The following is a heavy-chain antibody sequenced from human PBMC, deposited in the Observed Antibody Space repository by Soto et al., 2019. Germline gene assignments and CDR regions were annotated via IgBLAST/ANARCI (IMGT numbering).Heavy chain of an antibody. J-gene: IGHJ4*02. CDR1: GFSLSTSGVG. D-gene: IGHD5-18*01. CDR2: IYWDNDK. CDR3: AHFPGYSYASH. V-gene: IGHV2-5*02. Sequence: QITVKESGPTLVKPTQTLTLTGTFSGFSLSTSGVGVGWIRQPPGKALEWLALIYWDNDKRYSPSLKSRLTITKHNSKNQVVLTITNIDPVDTATYYCAHFPGYSYASHWGQGTLVTVSS.